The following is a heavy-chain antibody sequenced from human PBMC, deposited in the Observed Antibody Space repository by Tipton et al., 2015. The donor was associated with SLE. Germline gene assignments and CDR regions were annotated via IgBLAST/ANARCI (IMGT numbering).Heavy chain of an antibody. D-gene: IGHD6-13*01. CDR3: TRVEQQLDFDY. Sequence: SLRLSCTASGFTFGDYAMSWVRQAPGKGLEWVGFIRSKAYGGTTEYAASVKGRFTISRDDSKSIAYLQMNSLKTEDTAVYYCTRVEQQLDFDYWGQGTRDTVCS. V-gene: IGHV3-49*04. J-gene: IGHJ4*02. CDR2: IRSKAYGGTT. CDR1: GFTFGDYA.